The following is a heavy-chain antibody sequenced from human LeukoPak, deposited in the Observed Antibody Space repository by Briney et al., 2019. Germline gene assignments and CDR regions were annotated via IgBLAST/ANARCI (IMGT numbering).Heavy chain of an antibody. V-gene: IGHV3-9*01. Sequence: GGSLRLSCAVSGFSFDDYTMHWVRQVPGKGLEWVSGISWNGASIGYADSVRGRFIISRDNAKNSLYLQMNSLRAEDTALYHCAKDSSGYYLYYFDSWGQGTLVTVSS. J-gene: IGHJ4*02. CDR3: AKDSSGYYLYYFDS. CDR1: GFSFDDYT. CDR2: ISWNGASI. D-gene: IGHD3-22*01.